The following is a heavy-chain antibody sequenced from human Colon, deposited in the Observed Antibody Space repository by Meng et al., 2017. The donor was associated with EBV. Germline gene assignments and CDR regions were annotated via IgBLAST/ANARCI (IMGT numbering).Heavy chain of an antibody. Sequence: GQLRGPAPGLGEPSQPLPLTCTVSGGSLSSGNYYWSWIRQPPGKGLEWIGYIHHSGSAYYNPSLKSRVSISVDTSKNQFSLNLNSMTAADTAVYYCASFDHIPRRNYFDYWGQGTLVTVSS. CDR1: GGSLSSGNYY. J-gene: IGHJ4*02. CDR2: IHHSGSA. CDR3: ASFDHIPRRNYFDY. V-gene: IGHV4-30-4*01. D-gene: IGHD2-21*01.